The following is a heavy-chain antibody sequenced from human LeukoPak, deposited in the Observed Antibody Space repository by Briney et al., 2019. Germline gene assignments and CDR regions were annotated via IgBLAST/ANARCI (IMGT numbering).Heavy chain of an antibody. J-gene: IGHJ5*02. V-gene: IGHV4-34*01. D-gene: IGHD3-9*01. Sequence: SETLSLTCAVYGGPFNIYYWSWIREPPGKTLEWIGEYNHSGSTNYNPPLKSRVTIPVETSKGQFSLELSSMTAADTAVYYYASVGIYELLAGFRVGPKSDNWFDPWGQGTLVTVSS. CDR2: YNHSGST. CDR1: GGPFNIYY. CDR3: ASVGIYELLAGFRVGPKSDNWFDP.